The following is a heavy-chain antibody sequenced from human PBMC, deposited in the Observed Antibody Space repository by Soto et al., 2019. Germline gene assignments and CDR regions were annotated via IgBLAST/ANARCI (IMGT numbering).Heavy chain of an antibody. CDR2: IYYSGST. CDR3: ARVGYCSTGVCSGYPRGWLDN. CDR1: GGSISSSSYY. J-gene: IGHJ5*02. Sequence: SETLSLTCTVSGGSISSSSYYWGWIRQPPGKGLEWIGSIYYSGSTYYNPSLKSRVTISVDTSQNQFSLKLSSATAADTAVYYCARVGYCSTGVCSGYPRGWLDNWGQGTLVTVSS. V-gene: IGHV4-39*01. D-gene: IGHD2-8*01.